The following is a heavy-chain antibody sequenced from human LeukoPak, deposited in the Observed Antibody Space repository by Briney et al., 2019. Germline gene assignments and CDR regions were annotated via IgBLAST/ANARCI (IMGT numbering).Heavy chain of an antibody. Sequence: ASVKVSCKASGYTFTNYDINWVRQATGQGFEWLGWMNPNSGNTGYAQKFQGRVTMTRNTSISTAYMELSSLRSEDTAVYYCARGGYDSRYFDPWGQGTLVTVSS. J-gene: IGHJ5*02. CDR3: ARGGYDSRYFDP. CDR1: GYTFTNYD. CDR2: MNPNSGNT. V-gene: IGHV1-8*01. D-gene: IGHD3-22*01.